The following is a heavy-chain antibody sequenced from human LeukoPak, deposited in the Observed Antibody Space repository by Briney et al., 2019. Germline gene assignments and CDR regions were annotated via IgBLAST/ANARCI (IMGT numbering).Heavy chain of an antibody. V-gene: IGHV4-34*01. Sequence: PSKTLSLTCAVYGGSFSDYYWSWIRQPPGKGLEWIGEINNSGSTNYNPSLKSRVTISVDTSKNQFSLRLRSVTAADTAVYYCAKDSKYQVLMNSYYGMDVWGQGTTATVSS. D-gene: IGHD2-2*01. J-gene: IGHJ6*02. CDR1: GGSFSDYY. CDR3: AKDSKYQVLMNSYYGMDV. CDR2: INNSGST.